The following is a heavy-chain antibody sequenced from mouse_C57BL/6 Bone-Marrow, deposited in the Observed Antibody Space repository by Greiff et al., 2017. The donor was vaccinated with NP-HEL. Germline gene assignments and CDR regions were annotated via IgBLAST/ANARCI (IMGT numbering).Heavy chain of an antibody. Sequence: QVQLQQSGAELVKPGASVKMSCKASGYTFTTYPIEWMKQNHGKSLEWIGNFHPYNDDTKYNEKFKGKATLTVEKSSSTVYLELSRLTSDDSAVYYCARGYYSNYGGYYAMDYWGQGTSVTVSS. CDR1: GYTFTTYP. V-gene: IGHV1-47*01. D-gene: IGHD2-5*01. CDR3: ARGYYSNYGGYYAMDY. J-gene: IGHJ4*01. CDR2: FHPYNDDT.